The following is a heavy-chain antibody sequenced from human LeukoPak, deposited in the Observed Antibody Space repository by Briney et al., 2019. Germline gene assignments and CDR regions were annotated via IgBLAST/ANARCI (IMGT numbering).Heavy chain of an antibody. D-gene: IGHD5-12*01. CDR2: INQDGSQT. CDR3: ARDSSPRYSGYDWVF. Sequence: GGSLRLSCTASGFAFSDYWMSWVRQAPGKGLEWLANINQDGSQTSYVDSVRGRFTVSRDNPKNSLYLQMNSLRADDTAVHYCARDSSPRYSGYDWVFWGRGTLVTVSS. V-gene: IGHV3-7*01. CDR1: GFAFSDYW. J-gene: IGHJ4*02.